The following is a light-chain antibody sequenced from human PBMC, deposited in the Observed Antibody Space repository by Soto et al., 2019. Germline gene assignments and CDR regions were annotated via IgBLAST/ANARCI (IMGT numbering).Light chain of an antibody. CDR3: QQYGSSSPWT. Sequence: DIQMTQSPSTLSASVGDRVTITCRASQSISSWLAWYQQKPGRAPKLLIYKASSLETGVPSRFSGSGSGTEFTLIISSRQPDDFASYYCQQYGSSSPWTFGQGTKVEIK. CDR1: QSISSW. CDR2: KAS. J-gene: IGKJ1*01. V-gene: IGKV1-5*03.